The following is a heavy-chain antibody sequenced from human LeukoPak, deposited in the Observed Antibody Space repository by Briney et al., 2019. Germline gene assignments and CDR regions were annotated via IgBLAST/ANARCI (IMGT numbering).Heavy chain of an antibody. D-gene: IGHD3-3*01. Sequence: GGSLRLPCAASGFTFSNAWMSWVRQAPGKGLEWVGRIKSKTDGGTTDYAAPVKGRFTISRDDSKNTLYLQMNSLKTEDTAVYYCTTEVRRYDFWSGYLPDYWGQGTLVTVSP. V-gene: IGHV3-15*01. CDR3: TTEVRRYDFWSGYLPDY. J-gene: IGHJ4*02. CDR1: GFTFSNAW. CDR2: IKSKTDGGTT.